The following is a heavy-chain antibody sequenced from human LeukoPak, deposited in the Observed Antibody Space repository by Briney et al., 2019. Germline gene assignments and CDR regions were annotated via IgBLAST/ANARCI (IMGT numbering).Heavy chain of an antibody. D-gene: IGHD3-10*01. CDR2: ISSSGSSI. J-gene: IGHJ4*02. V-gene: IGHV3-48*03. Sequence: PGGSLRLSCAASGFTLSSFEMNWVRQAPGKGLEWVSYISSSGSSIYYGDSVKGGFTISRDNAKNSLYLQMNSLRAEDTAVYHCARGAGGYFDYWGQGTLVTVSS. CDR3: ARGAGGYFDY. CDR1: GFTLSSFE.